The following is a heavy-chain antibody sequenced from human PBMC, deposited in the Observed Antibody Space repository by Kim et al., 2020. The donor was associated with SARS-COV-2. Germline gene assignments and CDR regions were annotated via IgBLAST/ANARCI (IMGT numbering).Heavy chain of an antibody. Sequence: SETLSLTCAVYGGSFSGYYWSWIRQPPGKGLEWIGEINHSGSTNYNPSLKSRVTISVDTSKNQFSLKLSSVTAADTAVYYCARGLGVQLVPGYYYYGMDVWGQGTTVTVSS. V-gene: IGHV4-34*01. CDR3: ARGLGVQLVPGYYYYGMDV. D-gene: IGHD6-6*01. J-gene: IGHJ6*02. CDR2: INHSGST. CDR1: GGSFSGYY.